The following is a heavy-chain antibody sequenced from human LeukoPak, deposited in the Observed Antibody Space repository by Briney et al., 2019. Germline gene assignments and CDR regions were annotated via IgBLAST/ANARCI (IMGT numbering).Heavy chain of an antibody. V-gene: IGHV3-23*01. J-gene: IGHJ5*02. Sequence: TGGSLRLSCAASGFTFSSYSMNWVRQAPGKGLEWVSAISGSGGSTYYADSVKGRFTISRDNSKNTLYLQMNSLRAEDTAVYYCAKDPGNNWFDPWGQGTLVTVSS. CDR1: GFTFSSYS. CDR2: ISGSGGST. CDR3: AKDPGNNWFDP.